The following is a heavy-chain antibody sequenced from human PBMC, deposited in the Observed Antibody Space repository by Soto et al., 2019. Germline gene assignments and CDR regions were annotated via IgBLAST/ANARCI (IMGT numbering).Heavy chain of an antibody. J-gene: IGHJ4*02. D-gene: IGHD3-10*01. CDR3: ARQGDGSGSYVDY. CDR1: GYSFTSYW. V-gene: IGHV5-10-1*01. Sequence: GGSLKISCRGPGYSFTSYWFSRGRQLPGKGLEWMGRIDPSDSYTNYRPSFQGHVTISADKSISTAYLQWSSLTASDTAMYYCARQGDGSGSYVDYWGQGTLVTVSS. CDR2: IDPSDSYT.